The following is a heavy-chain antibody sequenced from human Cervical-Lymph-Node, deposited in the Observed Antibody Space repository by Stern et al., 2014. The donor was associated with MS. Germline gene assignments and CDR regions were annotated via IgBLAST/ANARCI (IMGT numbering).Heavy chain of an antibody. CDR3: SYSSSSDY. D-gene: IGHD6-6*01. CDR2: ISRSSSNI. V-gene: IGHV3-21*01. J-gene: IGHJ4*02. Sequence: EVQLVESGGGLVKPGGSLRLSCAASGFTFSTYTMNWVRQAPGKGLEWVSSISRSSSNIYYADSVRGRFTISRDNAKNSVYLQMNSLRAEDTAVYYCSYSSSSDYWGQGTLVTVSS. CDR1: GFTFSTYT.